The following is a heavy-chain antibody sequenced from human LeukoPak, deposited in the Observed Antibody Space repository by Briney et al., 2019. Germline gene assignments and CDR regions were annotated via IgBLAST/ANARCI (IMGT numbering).Heavy chain of an antibody. D-gene: IGHD3-9*01. CDR1: GFPFSSHV. CDR3: ARDYDWAFDF. V-gene: IGHV3-48*02. J-gene: IGHJ4*02. Sequence: GGSLRLSCAASGFPFSSHVLSWVRQAPGKGLEWIAYINHNGEAIYYPDFVKGRFIISRDNAKNSLFLQMNDLRDEDTAVYYRARDYDWAFDFWGQGTRVTVSS. CDR2: INHNGEAI.